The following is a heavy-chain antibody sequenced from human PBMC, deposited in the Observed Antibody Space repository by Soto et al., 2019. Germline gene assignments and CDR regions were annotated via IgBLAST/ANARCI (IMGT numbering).Heavy chain of an antibody. J-gene: IGHJ4*02. D-gene: IGHD2-2*01. CDR2: ISGSGGST. CDR3: AKRRGYCSTTSCFFDY. Sequence: GGSLRLSCAASGFTFNTYAMSWVRQAPGKGLEWVSAISGSGGSTYYADSVKGRFTISRDNFKNTLDLQMNGLRAEDTAVYYCAKRRGYCSTTSCFFDYWGQGTLVTVSS. V-gene: IGHV3-23*01. CDR1: GFTFNTYA.